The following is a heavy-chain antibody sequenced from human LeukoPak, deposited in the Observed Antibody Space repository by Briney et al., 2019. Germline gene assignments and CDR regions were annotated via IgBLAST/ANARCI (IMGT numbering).Heavy chain of an antibody. CDR3: ARGLGYYGSGARASDI. Sequence: ASVKVSCKASGYTFTSYDINWVRQATGQGLEWMGWMNPNSGNTGYAQKFQGRVTMTRNTSISTAYMELSSLRSEDTAVYYCARGLGYYGSGARASDIWGQGTMVTVSS. CDR1: GYTFTSYD. V-gene: IGHV1-8*01. J-gene: IGHJ3*02. CDR2: MNPNSGNT. D-gene: IGHD3-10*01.